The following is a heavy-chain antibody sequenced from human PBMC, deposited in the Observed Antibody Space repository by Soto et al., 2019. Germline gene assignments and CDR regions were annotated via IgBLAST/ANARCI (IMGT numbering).Heavy chain of an antibody. Sequence: SETLSLTCTVSGGSISSYYWSWIRQPPGKGLEWIGYIYYSGSTNYSPSLKSRVTISVDTSKNQFSLKLSSVTAADTAVYYCARRYGNAIYYWGQGTLVTVSS. CDR2: IYYSGST. V-gene: IGHV4-59*12. J-gene: IGHJ4*02. CDR1: GGSISSYY. CDR3: ARRYGNAIYY. D-gene: IGHD1-1*01.